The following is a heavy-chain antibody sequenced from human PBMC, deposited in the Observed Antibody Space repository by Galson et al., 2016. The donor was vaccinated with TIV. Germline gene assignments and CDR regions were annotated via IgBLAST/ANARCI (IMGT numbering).Heavy chain of an antibody. V-gene: IGHV4-38-2*02. J-gene: IGHJ6*02. CDR2: IYHYAGTYT. CDR3: MREGSTVTMHHYFGMDV. D-gene: IGHD4-17*01. Sequence: ETLSLTCAVSGDSVNNGYYWGWIRQPPGKGLEWIGNIYHYAGTYTYFNPSLRSRVSISVDTSKNQFSLKLSSVTAADTAVYYCMREGSTVTMHHYFGMDVWGQGTSVTVSS. CDR1: GDSVNNGYY.